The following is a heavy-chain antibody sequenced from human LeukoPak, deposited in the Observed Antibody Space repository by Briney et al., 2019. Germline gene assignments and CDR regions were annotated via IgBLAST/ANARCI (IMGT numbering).Heavy chain of an antibody. CDR1: GGSISSYY. CDR2: IYTSGST. Sequence: SETLSLTCTVSGGSISSYYWSWIRQPPGKGLEWIGYIYTSGSTNYNPSLKSRVTISVDTSKNQFSLKLSSVTAADTAVYYCARWSSTPTAILGHYFDYWGQGTLVTVSS. CDR3: ARWSSTPTAILGHYFDY. V-gene: IGHV4-4*09. D-gene: IGHD3-3*01. J-gene: IGHJ4*02.